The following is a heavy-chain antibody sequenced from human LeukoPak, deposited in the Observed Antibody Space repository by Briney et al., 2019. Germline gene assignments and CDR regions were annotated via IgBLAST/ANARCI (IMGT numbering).Heavy chain of an antibody. CDR3: AKGIAVAGRNGFDY. CDR1: GFTFSSYA. CDR2: ISGSGGST. J-gene: IGHJ4*02. V-gene: IGHV3-23*01. Sequence: GGSLRLSCAASGFTFSSYAMSWVRQAPGKGLERVSAISGSGGSTYYADSVKVRFTISRDNSKNTLYLKMNSMRAEDTAVYYCAKGIAVAGRNGFDYWGQGTLVTVSS. D-gene: IGHD6-19*01.